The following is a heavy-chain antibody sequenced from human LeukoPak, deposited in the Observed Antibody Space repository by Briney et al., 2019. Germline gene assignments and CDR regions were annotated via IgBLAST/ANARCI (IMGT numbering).Heavy chain of an antibody. CDR2: INGDGSST. D-gene: IGHD3-16*01. CDR3: AKMDVW. Sequence: PGGSLRLSCAASGFTFTSSWMHWVRQAPGKGLVWVSRINGDGSSTSYADSVKGRFTISRDNAKNTVYLQMNSLRAEDTAVYYCAKMDVWWGQGTLVTVSS. V-gene: IGHV3-74*01. CDR1: GFTFTSSW. J-gene: IGHJ4*02.